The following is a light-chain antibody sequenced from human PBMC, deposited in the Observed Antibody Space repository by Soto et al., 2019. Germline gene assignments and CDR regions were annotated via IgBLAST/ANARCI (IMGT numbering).Light chain of an antibody. V-gene: IGKV1-39*01. Sequence: DIQMTQSPSSLSASVGDRVIITCRASQTISSHLNWYQQKPGKAPNLLVYAASSLQSGVPSRFTGSGSGTDFTFTISSLQPEDIATYYCQQYSHLITFGQGTRLEIK. J-gene: IGKJ5*01. CDR2: AAS. CDR1: QTISSH. CDR3: QQYSHLIT.